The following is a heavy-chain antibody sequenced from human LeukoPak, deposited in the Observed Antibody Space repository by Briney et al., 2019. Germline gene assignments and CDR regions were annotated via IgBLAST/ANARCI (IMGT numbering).Heavy chain of an antibody. D-gene: IGHD2-2*02. J-gene: IGHJ6*03. Sequence: SETLSLTCTVSGGSISDHCWNWIRQTPGKGLEWIGYIHSSGSAKHNPSLKSRVTMSVDTSKNHVSLRLSSVSAADTAVFYCARGVAVPSAIMDYYCYMDVWGLGTTVTVSS. CDR1: GGSISDHC. CDR2: IHSSGSA. CDR3: ARGVAVPSAIMDYYCYMDV. V-gene: IGHV4-59*11.